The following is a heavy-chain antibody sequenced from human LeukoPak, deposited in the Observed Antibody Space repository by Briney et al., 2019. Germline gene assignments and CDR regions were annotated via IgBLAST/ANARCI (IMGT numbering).Heavy chain of an antibody. D-gene: IGHD5-18*01. CDR2: IYNSGST. Sequence: SETLSLTCTVSGDSVSSYYWSWIRQPPGKGLEWIGYIYNSGSTNYNPSLKSRVTISVDTSKNQFSLKLSSVTAADTAVYYCARGQLWFSPWGQGTLVTVSS. CDR3: ARGQLWFSP. J-gene: IGHJ5*02. V-gene: IGHV4-59*02. CDR1: GDSVSSYY.